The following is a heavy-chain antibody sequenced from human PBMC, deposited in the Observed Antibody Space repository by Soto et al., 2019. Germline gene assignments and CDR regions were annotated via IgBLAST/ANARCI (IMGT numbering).Heavy chain of an antibody. CDR2: IYYSGST. CDR3: ARRRLVGRDYGMDV. CDR1: GGSISGYY. D-gene: IGHD6-19*01. V-gene: IGHV4-59*08. J-gene: IGHJ6*02. Sequence: QVQLQESGPGLVKPSETLSLTCTVSGGSISGYYWSWIRQPPGKGLEWIGYIYYSGSTNYNPSLKSRVTMSVDTSKNQFSLKLSSLTAADTAVYYCARRRLVGRDYGMDVWGQGTTVTVSS.